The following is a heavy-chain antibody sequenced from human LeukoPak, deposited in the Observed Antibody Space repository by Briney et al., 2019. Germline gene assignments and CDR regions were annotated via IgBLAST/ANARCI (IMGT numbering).Heavy chain of an antibody. J-gene: IGHJ4*02. D-gene: IGHD5-24*01. Sequence: GGSLRLSCAASGFTFSDYYMSWIRQAPGKGLEWVSYISSSGSTIYYADSVKGRFTISRDDSKRIAYLQMNSLKTEDTAVYYCTRDRWGFDYWGQGTLVTVSS. V-gene: IGHV3-11*01. CDR3: TRDRWGFDY. CDR1: GFTFSDYY. CDR2: ISSSGSTI.